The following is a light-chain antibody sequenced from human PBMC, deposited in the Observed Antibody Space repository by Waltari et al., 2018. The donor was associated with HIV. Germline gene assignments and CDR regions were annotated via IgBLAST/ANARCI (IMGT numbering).Light chain of an antibody. CDR3: ASYTADDTVL. CDR2: EVD. CDR1: DSDFGFYNF. V-gene: IGLV2-14*01. J-gene: IGLJ2*01. Sequence: SDLTQPASVSGFLAPSIPLSCTGADSDFGFYNFISWYQQQPGKVPKLLLYEVDTRASGVHGRFSGSKSGNTASLTISGLQVEDEGLYHCASYTADDTVLFGGGTTVTV.